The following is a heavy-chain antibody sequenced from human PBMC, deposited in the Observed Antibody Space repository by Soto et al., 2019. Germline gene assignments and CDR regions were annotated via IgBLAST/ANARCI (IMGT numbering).Heavy chain of an antibody. Sequence: QVQLVESGGGVVQPGRSLRLSCAASGFTFSSYGMHWVRKAPGKGLEWVAVIWYDGSNKYYADSVKGRFTISRDNSKNTLYLQMNRLRAEDTAVYYCARAYCSGGSCYDPLGFDPWGQGTLVTVSS. CDR2: IWYDGSNK. CDR1: GFTFSSYG. J-gene: IGHJ5*02. D-gene: IGHD2-15*01. V-gene: IGHV3-33*01. CDR3: ARAYCSGGSCYDPLGFDP.